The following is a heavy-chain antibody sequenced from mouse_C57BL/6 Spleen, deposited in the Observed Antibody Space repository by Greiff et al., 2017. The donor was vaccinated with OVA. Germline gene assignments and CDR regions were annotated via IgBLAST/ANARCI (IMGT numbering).Heavy chain of an antibody. CDR2: IYPGDGDP. Sequence: VKLQESGAELVKPGASVKISCKASGYAFSSYWMNWVKQRPGKGLEWIGQIYPGDGDPNSNGKFTGKATLTADKSTSTAYMQLSSLSSEDSAVYFCARSGYDGYPGAYWGQGTLVTVSA. CDR3: ARSGYDGYPGAY. D-gene: IGHD2-3*01. V-gene: IGHV1-80*01. J-gene: IGHJ3*01. CDR1: GYAFSSYW.